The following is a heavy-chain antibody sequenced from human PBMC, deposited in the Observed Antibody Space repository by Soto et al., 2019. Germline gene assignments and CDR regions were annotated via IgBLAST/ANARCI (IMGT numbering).Heavy chain of an antibody. CDR1: GYILTDLS. Sequence: QVQLVQSGAEVKKPGASVKVSCKVPGYILTDLSIHWVRQAPGKGLEWMGGFDPEDGETIYAQKFQGRVTMTEDTSTDTAYMELSSLRSEDTAVYYCAARSRYTSGQEFDYWGQGTLVTVSS. J-gene: IGHJ4*02. CDR3: AARSRYTSGQEFDY. D-gene: IGHD6-19*01. CDR2: FDPEDGET. V-gene: IGHV1-24*01.